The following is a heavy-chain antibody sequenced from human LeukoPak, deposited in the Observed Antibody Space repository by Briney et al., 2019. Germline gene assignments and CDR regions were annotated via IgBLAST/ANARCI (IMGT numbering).Heavy chain of an antibody. CDR1: EFTFSSYA. CDR3: AKDRGSGYHYFDY. CDR2: ISASGGST. Sequence: GGSLRLSCAASEFTFSSYAMQWVRQAPGKGLEWVSGISASGGSTWYADSVKGRFTISRDNSKNTLYLQMNSLRAEDTAVYYCAKDRGSGYHYFDYWGQGTLVTVSS. J-gene: IGHJ4*02. D-gene: IGHD3-22*01. V-gene: IGHV3-23*01.